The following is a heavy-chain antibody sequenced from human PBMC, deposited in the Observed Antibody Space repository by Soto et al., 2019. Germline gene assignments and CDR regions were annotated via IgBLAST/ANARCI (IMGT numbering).Heavy chain of an antibody. CDR3: ARIDFLGGIYPSFDF. CDR1: GYPLIAFY. CDR2: INPTSGDT. D-gene: IGHD3-3*01. J-gene: IGHJ4*02. V-gene: IGHV1-2*02. Sequence: QVQLVQSGTEVRKPGASVKISCKASGYPLIAFYIHWVRQAPGQGPEWMGWINPTSGDTNYAQKFQGRVTMTGDTSINTAYRELSRLTSDDTAVYFCARIDFLGGIYPSFDFWGQGTQVTVSS.